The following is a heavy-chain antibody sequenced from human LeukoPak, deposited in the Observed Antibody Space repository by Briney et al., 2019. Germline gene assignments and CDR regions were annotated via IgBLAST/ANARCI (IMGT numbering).Heavy chain of an antibody. J-gene: IGHJ6*04. CDR3: ARDLGVWFGGYGMDV. D-gene: IGHD3-10*01. V-gene: IGHV1-69*06. CDR2: IIPIFGTA. CDR1: GCTFTSYA. Sequence: SVKVSCKASGCTFTSYAINWVRQAPGQGLEWMGRIIPIFGTANYAQKFQGRVTITADKSTSTAYMELSSLRAEDTAVYYCARDLGVWFGGYGMDVWGKGTTVTVSS.